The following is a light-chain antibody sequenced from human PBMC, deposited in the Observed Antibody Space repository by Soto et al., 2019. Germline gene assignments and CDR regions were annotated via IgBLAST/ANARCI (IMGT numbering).Light chain of an antibody. CDR2: AAS. CDR1: QSISSY. J-gene: IGKJ2*01. Sequence: DIQMTQSPSSLSASVGDRVTITCRASQSISSYLNWYQQKPGKAPKLLIYAASSLQSGVPSRFGGSGSGTDFTLTISSLQPEDFATYYCQQSYSTPQTFGQGTKLEI. V-gene: IGKV1-39*01. CDR3: QQSYSTPQT.